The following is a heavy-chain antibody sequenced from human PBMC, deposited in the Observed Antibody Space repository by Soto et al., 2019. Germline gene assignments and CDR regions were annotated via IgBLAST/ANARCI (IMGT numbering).Heavy chain of an antibody. Sequence: SETLSLTCAVYGGSFSTYYWTWIRQPPGKGLEWIGEISHSGSTNYNPSLKSRVTISVDTSKNQFSLKLSSVTAADTAMYYCASRMGVAAGTTDYYYYGMDVWGQGTTVTVSS. CDR1: GGSFSTYY. J-gene: IGHJ6*02. V-gene: IGHV4-34*01. CDR3: ASRMGVAAGTTDYYYYGMDV. D-gene: IGHD6-13*01. CDR2: ISHSGST.